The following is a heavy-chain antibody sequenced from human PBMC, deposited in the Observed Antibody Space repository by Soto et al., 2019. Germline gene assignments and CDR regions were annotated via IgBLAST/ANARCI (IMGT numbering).Heavy chain of an antibody. J-gene: IGHJ4*02. CDR1: GYTFTSYG. D-gene: IGHD1-1*01. Sequence: QVHLVQSGAEVKKPGASVKVSCKASGYTFTSYGITWVRQAPRQGLEWMGWISAHNGNTDYAQKLQGRVIVTGDTSTSTAYMELRSLRSDDTAVYYCARGRYGDYWGQGALVTVSS. V-gene: IGHV1-18*01. CDR3: ARGRYGDY. CDR2: ISAHNGNT.